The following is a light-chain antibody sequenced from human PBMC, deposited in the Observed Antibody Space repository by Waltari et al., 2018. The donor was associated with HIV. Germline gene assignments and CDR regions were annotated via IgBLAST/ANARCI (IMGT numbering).Light chain of an antibody. Sequence: QSALTQPPSASGSPGQSVTLSCTGTSSDVGGYNYVSWHQQHPGKAPKLMIYDVIRRPSGVPDRVSGSKSGNTASLTVSGLQPEDEAYYYCSSHAGSKVVFGGGTRLTVL. V-gene: IGLV2-8*01. CDR3: SSHAGSKVV. J-gene: IGLJ2*01. CDR1: SSDVGGYNY. CDR2: DVI.